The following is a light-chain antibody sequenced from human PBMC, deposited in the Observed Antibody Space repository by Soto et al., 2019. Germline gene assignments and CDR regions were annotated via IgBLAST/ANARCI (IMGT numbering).Light chain of an antibody. CDR1: SSDVGSYNY. Sequence: QSVLTQPASVSGSPGQSITISCTGTSSDVGSYNYVSWYQQHPGKAPKLMIFGVSYRPSGVSNRFSGSKSGNTASLTISGLQAEDEADYYCSSYTSSSTLVFGTGTKLTVL. V-gene: IGLV2-14*01. CDR3: SSYTSSSTLV. CDR2: GVS. J-gene: IGLJ1*01.